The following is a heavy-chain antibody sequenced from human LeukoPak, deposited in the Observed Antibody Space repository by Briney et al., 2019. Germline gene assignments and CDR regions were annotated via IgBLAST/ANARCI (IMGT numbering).Heavy chain of an antibody. CDR1: GFTFSTYT. D-gene: IGHD3-22*01. CDR3: ARGTPYYYDSSGYYFDY. CDR2: ISYDGSNK. V-gene: IGHV3-30-3*01. J-gene: IGHJ4*02. Sequence: HPGGSLRLSCAASGFTFSTYTMHWVRQAPGKGLEWGAVISYDGSNKYYADSVKGRFTISRDNSKNTLYLQMNSLRAEDTAVYYCARGTPYYYDSSGYYFDYWGQGTLVTVSS.